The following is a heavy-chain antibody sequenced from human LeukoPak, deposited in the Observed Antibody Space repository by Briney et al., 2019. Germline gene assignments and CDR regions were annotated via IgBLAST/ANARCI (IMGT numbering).Heavy chain of an antibody. D-gene: IGHD3-10*01. CDR3: AKNRLLWFGELGDFAH. V-gene: IGHV3-30*18. J-gene: IGHJ4*02. Sequence: GGSLRLSCVASGFTFSNFGMHWVRQAPGKGLEWVAVISYDAKNEYYTDSVKGRFTISRDNAKNTLYLQMNSLRAEDTAVYYCAKNRLLWFGELGDFAHWGQGTLVTVSS. CDR2: ISYDAKNE. CDR1: GFTFSNFG.